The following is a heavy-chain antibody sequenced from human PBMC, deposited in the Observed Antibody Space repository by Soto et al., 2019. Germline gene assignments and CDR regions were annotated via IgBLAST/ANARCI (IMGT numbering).Heavy chain of an antibody. CDR1: GFTFSSYG. V-gene: IGHV3-30*18. D-gene: IGHD6-19*01. J-gene: IGHJ3*02. Sequence: HPGGSLRLSCAASGFTFSSYGMHWVRQAPGKGLEWVAVISYDGSNKYYVDSVKGRFTISRDNSKNTLYLQMSSLRVEDTALYYCAKDRDSSGWYRFHLDAFDIWGQGTMVTVSS. CDR2: ISYDGSNK. CDR3: AKDRDSSGWYRFHLDAFDI.